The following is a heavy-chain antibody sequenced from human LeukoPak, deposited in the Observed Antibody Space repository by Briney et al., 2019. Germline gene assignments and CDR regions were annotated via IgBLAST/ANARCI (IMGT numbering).Heavy chain of an antibody. D-gene: IGHD2-2*01. V-gene: IGHV3-11*06. CDR2: ISSISSYT. Sequence: GGSLRLSCAASGFTFSDYYMSWIRQAPGKGLDWVSYISSISSYTNYADSVKGRFTISRDNAKNSLYLQMNSLRAEDTAVYYCARVGRCSSTSCYGGGYYFDYWGQGTLVTVSS. CDR3: ARVGRCSSTSCYGGGYYFDY. J-gene: IGHJ4*02. CDR1: GFTFSDYY.